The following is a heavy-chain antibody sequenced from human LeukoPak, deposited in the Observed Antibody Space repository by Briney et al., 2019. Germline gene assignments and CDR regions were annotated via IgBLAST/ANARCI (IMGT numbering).Heavy chain of an antibody. CDR2: ISSSSSYI. CDR3: ARLQTTVTRNFDY. D-gene: IGHD4-17*01. Sequence: GGSLRLSCAASGFTFSSYSMNWVRQAPGKGLEWVSSISSSSSYIYYADSVKGRFTISRDNAKNSLYLQMNSLRAEDTAVYYCARLQTTVTRNFDYWGQGTLVTVSS. V-gene: IGHV3-21*01. CDR1: GFTFSSYS. J-gene: IGHJ4*02.